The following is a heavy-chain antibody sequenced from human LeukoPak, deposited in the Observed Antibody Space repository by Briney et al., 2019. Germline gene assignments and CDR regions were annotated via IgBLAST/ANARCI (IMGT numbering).Heavy chain of an antibody. D-gene: IGHD3-3*01. V-gene: IGHV1-69*04. Sequence: SVKVSCKASGGTFSSHVISWVRQAPGQGLEWMGRINPIVGAPIYAQKLQGRVTITADKSTSTAYIELSSLGSEDTAVYYCAPPSSHYDVWRGYSIFQLWGQGTLVIVSS. J-gene: IGHJ1*01. CDR2: INPIVGAP. CDR3: APPSSHYDVWRGYSIFQL. CDR1: GGTFSSHV.